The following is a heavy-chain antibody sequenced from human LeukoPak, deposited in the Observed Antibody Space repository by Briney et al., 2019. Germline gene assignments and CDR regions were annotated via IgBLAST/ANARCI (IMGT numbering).Heavy chain of an antibody. J-gene: IGHJ4*02. D-gene: IGHD2-8*01. Sequence: SQTLSLTCTVSGGSISSGSYYWSWIRQPAGKGLEWIGRIYTSGSTNYNPSLKSRVTISVDTSKNQFSLKLSSVTAADTAVYYCARERQVLMVYAMFDYWGQGTLVTVSS. CDR3: ARERQVLMVYAMFDY. CDR2: IYTSGST. V-gene: IGHV4-61*02. CDR1: GGSISSGSYY.